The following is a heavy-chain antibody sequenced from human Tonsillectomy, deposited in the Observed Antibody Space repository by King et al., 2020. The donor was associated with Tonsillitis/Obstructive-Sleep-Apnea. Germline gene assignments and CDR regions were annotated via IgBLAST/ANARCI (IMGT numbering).Heavy chain of an antibody. CDR2: IFYSGST. CDR1: GGSISSYY. CDR3: ARDHCSSTSCYGNYYYMDV. D-gene: IGHD2-2*01. Sequence: VQLQESGPGLVKPSETLSLTCTVSGGSISSYYWSWIRQPPGKGLECIGYIFYSGSTNYNPSLKSRVTISVDTSKNPFSLKLSSVTAADTAVYYCARDHCSSTSCYGNYYYMDVWGKGTTVTVSS. V-gene: IGHV4-59*01. J-gene: IGHJ6*03.